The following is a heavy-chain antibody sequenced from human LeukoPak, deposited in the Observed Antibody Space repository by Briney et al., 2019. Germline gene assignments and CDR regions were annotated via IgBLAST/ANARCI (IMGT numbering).Heavy chain of an antibody. CDR3: ARYKPQYRWDLYYFDY. Sequence: GGSLRLSCAASGFTLSSYWMSWVRQAPGKGLEWVANMKQDGSERYYVDSVKGRFPISRDNAKNSLYLEMNSLRAEDTSVYYCARYKPQYRWDLYYFDYWGQGTLVTVSS. CDR2: MKQDGSER. CDR1: GFTLSSYW. V-gene: IGHV3-7*01. D-gene: IGHD1-1*01. J-gene: IGHJ4*02.